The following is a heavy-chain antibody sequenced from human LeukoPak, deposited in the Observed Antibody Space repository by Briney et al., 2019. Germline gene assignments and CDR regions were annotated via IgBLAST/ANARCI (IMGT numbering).Heavy chain of an antibody. J-gene: IGHJ4*02. CDR2: ISANNGDR. V-gene: IGHV1-18*01. Sequence: ASVKGSCKTSRYTFTNYGISWVRQAPGEGLVCMGWISANNGDRNYAQKRQDRVRMSTDTSTSTHYTELRRLRSDDTGVYDCARQGYGGHYQGVADYWGQGTLVSVSS. CDR1: RYTFTNYG. D-gene: IGHD4-23*01. CDR3: ARQGYGGHYQGVADY.